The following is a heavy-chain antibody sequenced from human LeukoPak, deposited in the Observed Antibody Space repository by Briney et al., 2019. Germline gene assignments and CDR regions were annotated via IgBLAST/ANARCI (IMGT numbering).Heavy chain of an antibody. D-gene: IGHD3-10*01. J-gene: IGHJ6*03. CDR2: IIPIFGTA. CDR3: ARENDYYGSEHYMDV. CDR1: GGTFSSYA. V-gene: IGHV1-69*13. Sequence: SVKVSCKASGGTFSSYAISWVRQAPGQGLEWMGGIIPIFGTANYAQKFQGRVTITADESTSTAYMELRSLRSDDTAVYYCARENDYYGSEHYMDVWGKGTTVTVSS.